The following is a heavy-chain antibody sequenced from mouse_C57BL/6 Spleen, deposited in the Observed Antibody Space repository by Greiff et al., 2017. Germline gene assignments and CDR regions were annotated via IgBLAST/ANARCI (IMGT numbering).Heavy chain of an antibody. J-gene: IGHJ1*03. CDR2: IDPETGGT. CDR3: TRRGYDYDGYWYFDV. Sequence: QVQLKESGAELVRPGASVTLSCKASGYTFTDYEMHWVKQTPVHGLEWIGAIDPETGGTAYNQKFKGKAILTADKSSSTAYMELRSLTSEDSAVYYCTRRGYDYDGYWYFDVWGTGTTVTVSS. V-gene: IGHV1-15*01. CDR1: GYTFTDYE. D-gene: IGHD2-4*01.